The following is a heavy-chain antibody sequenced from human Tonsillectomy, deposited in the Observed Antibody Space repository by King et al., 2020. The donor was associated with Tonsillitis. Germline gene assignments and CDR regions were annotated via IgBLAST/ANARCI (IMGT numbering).Heavy chain of an antibody. CDR1: GFNFDDYT. V-gene: IGHV3-43*01. CDR3: ATERVKYCVY. Sequence: VQLVESGGGLVQPGGSLRLSCAASGFNFDDYTLHWVRQAPGKGLEWVSLITRDGVTTYYADSVKGRFTISRDKSKNSLYLQMNSLGTEDTAVYYCATERVKYCVYWGQGPLDTVSS. D-gene: IGHD2-21*01. J-gene: IGHJ4*02. CDR2: ITRDGVTT.